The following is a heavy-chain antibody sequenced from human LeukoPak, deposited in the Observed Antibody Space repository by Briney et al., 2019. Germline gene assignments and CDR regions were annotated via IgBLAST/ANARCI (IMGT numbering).Heavy chain of an antibody. J-gene: IGHJ5*02. Sequence: GGSLRLSCAAPGFTVSSNYMNWVRQAPGKGLEWVSVIYGGGNTYYADSVKGRFTISGDNSKNTVFLQMNSLRAEDTAVYYCARASFYYDARALDPWGQGALVTVSS. CDR2: IYGGGNT. D-gene: IGHD3-22*01. V-gene: IGHV3-53*01. CDR3: ARASFYYDARALDP. CDR1: GFTVSSNY.